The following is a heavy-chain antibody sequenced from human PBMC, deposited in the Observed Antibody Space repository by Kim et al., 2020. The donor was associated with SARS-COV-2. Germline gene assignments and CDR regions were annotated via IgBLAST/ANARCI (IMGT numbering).Heavy chain of an antibody. CDR3: ARGSGWSTDYGMDV. CDR2: VSDDGSNK. V-gene: IGHV3-30*04. J-gene: IGHJ6*02. D-gene: IGHD1-26*01. Sequence: GGSLRLSCAASKFTFTSHPMHWVRQAPGKGLEWVAVVSDDGSNKDYADSVKGRFTISRDNSKNTVDLQMNFLRTEDAAVYYCARGSGWSTDYGMDVWGPGSTVAVSS. CDR1: KFTFTSHP.